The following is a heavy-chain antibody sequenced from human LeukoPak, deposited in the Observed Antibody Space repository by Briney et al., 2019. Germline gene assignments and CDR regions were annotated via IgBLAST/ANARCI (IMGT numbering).Heavy chain of an antibody. D-gene: IGHD3-9*01. CDR3: ATSEKYYDILTGYYIEVRGGARYDY. CDR2: MNPNSGNT. J-gene: IGHJ4*02. CDR1: GYTFTSYD. V-gene: IGHV1-8*01. Sequence: ASVKVSCKASGYTFTSYDINWVRQATGQGLEWMGWMNPNSGNTGYAQKLQGRVTMTTDTSTSTAYMELRSLRSDDTAVYYCATSEKYYDILTGYYIEVRGGARYDYWGQGTLVTVSS.